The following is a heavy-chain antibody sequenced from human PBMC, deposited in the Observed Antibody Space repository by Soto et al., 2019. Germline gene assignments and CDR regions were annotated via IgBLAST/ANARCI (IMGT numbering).Heavy chain of an antibody. J-gene: IGHJ4*02. V-gene: IGHV3-74*01. CDR3: ATGGYSNGRGY. Sequence: EVQLVESGGGLVQPGGSLRLSCVGSGFTFSSYWMHWVRQVPGRGPVWVSRINPAGSALSYADFVKGRFTVSKDNAKNTLYLEMNSLSAEDTAVYYCATGGYSNGRGYWGQGTLVTVSS. CDR1: GFTFSSYW. D-gene: IGHD5-18*01. CDR2: INPAGSAL.